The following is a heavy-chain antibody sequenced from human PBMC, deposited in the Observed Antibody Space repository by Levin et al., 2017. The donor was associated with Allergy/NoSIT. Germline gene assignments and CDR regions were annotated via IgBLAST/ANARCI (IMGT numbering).Heavy chain of an antibody. J-gene: IGHJ6*02. CDR3: ARSGPYYDFWSGLGYDGMDV. D-gene: IGHD3-3*01. CDR2: IYPGDSDT. CDR1: GYSFTSYW. Sequence: GGSLRLSCKGSGYSFTSYWIGWVRQMPGKGLEWMGIIYPGDSDTRYSPSFQGQVTISADKSISTAYLQWSSLKASDTAMYYCARSGPYYDFWSGLGYDGMDVWGQGTTVTVSS. V-gene: IGHV5-51*01.